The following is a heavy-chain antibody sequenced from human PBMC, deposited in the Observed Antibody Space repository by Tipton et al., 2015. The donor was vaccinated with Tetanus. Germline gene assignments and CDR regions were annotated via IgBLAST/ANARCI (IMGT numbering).Heavy chain of an antibody. V-gene: IGHV4-31*03. D-gene: IGHD1-26*01. CDR3: ARDQARGARGWNYFDY. J-gene: IGHJ4*02. CDR1: GASISSGGYY. Sequence: TLSLTCTVSGASISSGGYYWTWIRQRPGKGLEWIGDIYSFGSTYYSPSLKSRVTISIDTSKNQYSLQLNSATAADTAVYYCARDQARGARGWNYFDYWGQGALVTVSS. CDR2: IYSFGST.